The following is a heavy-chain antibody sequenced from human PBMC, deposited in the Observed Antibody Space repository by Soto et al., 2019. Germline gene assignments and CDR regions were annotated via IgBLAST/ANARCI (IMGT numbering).Heavy chain of an antibody. J-gene: IGHJ4*02. Sequence: QVQLQQWGAGLLKPSETLSLTCAVYGGSFSGYYWTWIRQPPGTGLGWTGEINHSGSTNYNPSLKTRATISVDTSKNQSSLKLTSETAADTAVYYCARDKITGLLDYWGQGTLFTVSS. CDR3: ARDKITGLLDY. V-gene: IGHV4-34*01. CDR1: GGSFSGYY. D-gene: IGHD2-8*02. CDR2: INHSGST.